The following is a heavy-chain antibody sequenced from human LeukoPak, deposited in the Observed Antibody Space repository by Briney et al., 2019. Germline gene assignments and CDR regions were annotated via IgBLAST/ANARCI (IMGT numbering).Heavy chain of an antibody. J-gene: IGHJ3*02. D-gene: IGHD1-14*01. CDR2: IYHSGST. V-gene: IGHV4-30-2*01. CDR3: ARLNHLPYDAFDI. Sequence: RPSETLSLTCTVSGGSISSGGYYWSWIRQPPGKGLEWIGYIYHSGSTYYNPSLKSRVTISVDRSKNQFSLKLSSVTAADTAVYYCARLNHLPYDAFDIWGQGTMVTVSS. CDR1: GGSISSGGYY.